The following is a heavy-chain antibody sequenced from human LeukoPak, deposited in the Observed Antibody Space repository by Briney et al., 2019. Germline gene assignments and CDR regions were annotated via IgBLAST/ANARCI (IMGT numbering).Heavy chain of an antibody. CDR2: VYMTGST. Sequence: SETLSLTCTVSGGSINTYYWTWIRQSAGKGLEWIGRVYMTGSTTYNPSLKSRVALSVDTAKNQFFLKVNYVTAADTAVYYCARALTFRGAFDFWGQGTLVTVSS. CDR1: GGSINTYY. V-gene: IGHV4-4*07. J-gene: IGHJ3*01. CDR3: ARALTFRGAFDF.